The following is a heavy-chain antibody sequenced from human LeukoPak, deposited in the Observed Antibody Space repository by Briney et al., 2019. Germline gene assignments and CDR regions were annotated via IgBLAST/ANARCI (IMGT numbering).Heavy chain of an antibody. J-gene: IGHJ4*02. CDR1: GFTFNIYA. CDR2: ISGSGGTT. CDR3: AKAEVRGVIITSFDY. Sequence: GGSLRLSCAASGFTFNIYAMNWVRQAPGKGLEWVSGISGSGGTTYYADSVKGRFTISRDNSKNTLYLQMNSLRAEDTAVYYCAKAEVRGVIITSFDYWGQGTLVTVSS. V-gene: IGHV3-23*01. D-gene: IGHD3-10*01.